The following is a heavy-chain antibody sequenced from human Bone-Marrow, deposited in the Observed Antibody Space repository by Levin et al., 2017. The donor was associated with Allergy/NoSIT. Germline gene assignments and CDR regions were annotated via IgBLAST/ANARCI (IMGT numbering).Heavy chain of an antibody. CDR2: ISYDGSNK. D-gene: IGHD3-10*01. Sequence: GESLKISCAASGFTFSSYGMHWVRQAPGKGLEWVGVISYDGSNKYYADSVKGRFTISRDNSKNTLYLQMNSLRAEDTAVYYCAKDLYYYGSGSIPGYYYGMDGWGQGTTVTVSS. CDR3: AKDLYYYGSGSIPGYYYGMDG. V-gene: IGHV3-30*18. CDR1: GFTFSSYG. J-gene: IGHJ6*02.